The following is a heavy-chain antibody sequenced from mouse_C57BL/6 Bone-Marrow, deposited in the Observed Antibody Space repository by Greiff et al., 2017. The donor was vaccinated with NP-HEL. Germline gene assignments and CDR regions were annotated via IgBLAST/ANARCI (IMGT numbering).Heavy chain of an antibody. CDR2: IHPNSGST. D-gene: IGHD6-5*01. CDR1: GYTFTSYW. Sequence: QVQLQQPGAELVKPGASVKLSCKASGYTFTSYWMHWVKQRPGQGLEWIGMIHPNSGSTNYNEKFKSKATLTVDKSSSTAYMQLSSLTSEDSAVYYCARSYPYANWYFDVWGTGTTVTVSS. CDR3: ARSYPYANWYFDV. V-gene: IGHV1-64*01. J-gene: IGHJ1*03.